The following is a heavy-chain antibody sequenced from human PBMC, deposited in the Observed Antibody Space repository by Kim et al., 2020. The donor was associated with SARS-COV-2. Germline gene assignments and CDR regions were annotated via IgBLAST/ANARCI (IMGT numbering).Heavy chain of an antibody. CDR2: IYYSGST. CDR1: GGSISSSSYY. J-gene: IGHJ4*02. CDR3: ARAPIVATMIIDY. Sequence: SETLSLTCTVSGGSISSSSYYWGWIRQPPGKGLEWIGSIYYSGSTYYNPSLKSRVTISVDTSKNQFSLKLSSVTAADTAVYYCARAPIVATMIIDYWGQGTLVTVSS. D-gene: IGHD5-12*01. V-gene: IGHV4-39*07.